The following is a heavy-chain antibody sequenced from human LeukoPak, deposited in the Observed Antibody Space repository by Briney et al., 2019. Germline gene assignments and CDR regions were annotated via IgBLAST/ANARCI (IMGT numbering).Heavy chain of an antibody. D-gene: IGHD3-22*01. V-gene: IGHV3-64*01. Sequence: GGSLRLSCAASGFTFSSYAMHWVRQAPGKGLEYVSAISSNGGSTYYANSVKGRFTISRDNSKNTLYLQMGSLRAEDMAVYYCARRHDSSGYYGYYFDYWGQGTLVTVSS. CDR3: ARRHDSSGYYGYYFDY. CDR1: GFTFSSYA. CDR2: ISSNGGST. J-gene: IGHJ4*02.